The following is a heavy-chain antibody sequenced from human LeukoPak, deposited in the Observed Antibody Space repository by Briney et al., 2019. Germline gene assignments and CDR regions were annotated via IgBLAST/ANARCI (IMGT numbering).Heavy chain of an antibody. J-gene: IGHJ4*02. Sequence: GGSLRLSCAASGFTFDDYAMHWVRQAPGKGLEWVSLISWDGGSTYYADSVKGRFTISRDNSRNSLYLQMNSLRAEDTALHYCAKDNGQQWPTYYFDYWGQGTLVTVSS. CDR3: AKDNGQQWPTYYFDY. D-gene: IGHD6-19*01. V-gene: IGHV3-43D*03. CDR1: GFTFDDYA. CDR2: ISWDGGST.